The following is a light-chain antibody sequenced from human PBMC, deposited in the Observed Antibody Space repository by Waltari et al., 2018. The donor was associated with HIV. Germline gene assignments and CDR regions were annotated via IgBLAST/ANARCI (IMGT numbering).Light chain of an antibody. Sequence: EIVMTQSPDTLSVSPVERATLSCRASQSVSSNLAWYQQKPGQAPRLLIYGASTRATGIPARFSGSGSGTDFTLTISSLQSEDFAVYYCQHYNNWPRTFGQGTKVEIK. V-gene: IGKV3-15*01. J-gene: IGKJ1*01. CDR1: QSVSSN. CDR3: QHYNNWPRT. CDR2: GAS.